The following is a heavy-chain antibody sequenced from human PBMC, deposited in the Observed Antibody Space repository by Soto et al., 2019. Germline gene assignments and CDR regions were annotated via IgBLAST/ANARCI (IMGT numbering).Heavy chain of an antibody. CDR1: GGSMTTGSYF. CDR2: VFRSGSI. Sequence: SETLSLTCNVSGGSMTTGSYFWSWIRQPPGKGLEWIGYVFRSGSINYSPSFKSRVTISIDTSKNQFSLMLKSVTAADTAVYFCARARNRSFDYSGHGAPVTSP. CDR3: ARARNRSFDY. J-gene: IGHJ4*01. V-gene: IGHV4-61*01. D-gene: IGHD1-1*01.